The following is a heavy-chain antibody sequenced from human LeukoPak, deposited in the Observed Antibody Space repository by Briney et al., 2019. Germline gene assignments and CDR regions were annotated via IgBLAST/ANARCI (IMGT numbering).Heavy chain of an antibody. CDR1: GYTFTSYG. V-gene: IGHV1-18*01. J-gene: IGHJ4*02. CDR2: ISAYNGNT. CDR3: ARDSDSGSYYPFDY. D-gene: IGHD1-26*01. Sequence: ASVKVSCKASGYTFTSYGISWVRQAPGQGLEWMGWISAYNGNTNYAQKLQGRVTMTTDTSTTTAYMELRSLRSDDTAVYYCARDSDSGSYYPFDYWGQGTLVTVSS.